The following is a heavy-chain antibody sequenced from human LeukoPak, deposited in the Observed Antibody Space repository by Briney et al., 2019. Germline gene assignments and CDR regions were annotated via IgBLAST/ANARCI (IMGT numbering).Heavy chain of an antibody. CDR1: GYTVTSYG. D-gene: IGHD3-22*01. Sequence: GASVKVSCTASGYTVTSYGLNWVRQAPGQGLEWMGWISAYNGNTNYAQKLQGRVTMTTDTSTSTAYMELRSLRSDDTAVYYCARGGIYYYDSSAFDYWGQGTLVNVSS. V-gene: IGHV1-18*01. CDR3: ARGGIYYYDSSAFDY. J-gene: IGHJ4*02. CDR2: ISAYNGNT.